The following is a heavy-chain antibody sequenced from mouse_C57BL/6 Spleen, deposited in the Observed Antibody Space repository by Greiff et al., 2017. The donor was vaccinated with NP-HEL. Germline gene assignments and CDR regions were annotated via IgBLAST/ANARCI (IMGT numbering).Heavy chain of an antibody. CDR3: ARWTVAYWYCDV. D-gene: IGHD1-1*01. V-gene: IGHV1-50*01. J-gene: IGHJ1*03. CDR2: IDPSDSYT. Sequence: QVQLQQPGAELVKPGASVKLSCKASGYTFTSYWMQWVKQRPGQGLEWIGKIDPSDSYTNYNQKFKGKATLTVDTSSSTAYMQLSSLTSEDSAVYYCARWTVAYWYCDVWGTGTTVTVSS. CDR1: GYTFTSYW.